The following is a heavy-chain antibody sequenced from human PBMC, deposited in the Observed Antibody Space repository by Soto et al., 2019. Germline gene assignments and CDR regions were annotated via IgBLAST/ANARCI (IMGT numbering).Heavy chain of an antibody. CDR2: IYYSGRT. D-gene: IGHD2-21*02. V-gene: IGHV4-39*01. J-gene: IGHJ4*02. CDR3: ARQQTTVVTQAYFAH. CDR1: GESISSSSYY. Sequence: SETLSLTCIVSGESISSSSYYWGWIRQPPGKGLEWIGSIYYSGRTYYNPSFKSRVTISIDTSKNQFSLKLSSVTATDTAVYYCARQQTTVVTQAYFAHWGQGALVTVS.